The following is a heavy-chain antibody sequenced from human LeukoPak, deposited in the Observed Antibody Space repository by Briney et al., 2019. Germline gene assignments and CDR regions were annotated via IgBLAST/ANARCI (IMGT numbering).Heavy chain of an antibody. CDR1: GFSFSSYA. V-gene: IGHV3-30*01. CDR2: TSNHGNDG. CDR3: TRSRGAIDDFDY. D-gene: IGHD2-21*01. Sequence: PGGSLRLSCTDSGFSFSSYAMHWVRQSPGKGLEWVAVTSNHGNDGFYADSVKGRFTISRDNSKKALYLQMDSLRPEDTGVYYCTRSRGAIDDFDYRGQGTLVTVSS. J-gene: IGHJ4*02.